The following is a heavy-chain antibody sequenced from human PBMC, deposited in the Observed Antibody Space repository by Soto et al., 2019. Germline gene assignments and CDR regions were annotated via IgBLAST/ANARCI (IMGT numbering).Heavy chain of an antibody. CDR3: AKGYSGSYVFDY. Sequence: GGSLRLSCAASGFTFDDYAMHWVRQAPGKGLEWVSGISWNSGSIGYADSVKGRFTISRDNAKNSLYLQMNSLRAEDTALYYCAKGYSGSYVFDYWGQGTLVTVSS. D-gene: IGHD1-26*01. J-gene: IGHJ4*02. CDR1: GFTFDDYA. V-gene: IGHV3-9*01. CDR2: ISWNSGSI.